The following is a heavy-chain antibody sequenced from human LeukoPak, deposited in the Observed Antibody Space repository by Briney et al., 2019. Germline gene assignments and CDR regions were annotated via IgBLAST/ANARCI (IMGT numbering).Heavy chain of an antibody. D-gene: IGHD3-10*01. CDR2: IYYSGST. J-gene: IGHJ5*02. CDR3: ARPRGSGGNWFDP. V-gene: IGHV4-39*01. CDR1: GGSISSSSYY. Sequence: PSETLSLTCTVSGGSISSSSYYWGWIRQPPGKGLEWIGSIYYSGSTYYNPSLKSRVTISVDTSKNQFSLKLSSVTAAGTAVYYCARPRGSGGNWFDPWGQGTLVTVSS.